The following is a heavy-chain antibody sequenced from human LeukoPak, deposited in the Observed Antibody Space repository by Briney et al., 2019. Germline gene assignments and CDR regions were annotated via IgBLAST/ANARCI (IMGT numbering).Heavy chain of an antibody. Sequence: SETLSLTFIISGGSIGPYYWSWIRQAAGKGPEWIGRIYTTGTADYNPSLKGRVFLSVDTSKNQFSLKVTSVTAADTAVYYCARDHSSSSWMDSFEIWGPGTKVTVSS. D-gene: IGHD6-6*01. J-gene: IGHJ3*02. CDR2: IYTTGTA. CDR1: GGSIGPYY. V-gene: IGHV4-4*07. CDR3: ARDHSSSSWMDSFEI.